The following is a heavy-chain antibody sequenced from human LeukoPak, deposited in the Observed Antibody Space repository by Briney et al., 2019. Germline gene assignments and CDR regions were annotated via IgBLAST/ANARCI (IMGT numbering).Heavy chain of an antibody. CDR2: IYTGEST. Sequence: SETLSLTCTVSGGSISSYYWCWIRQPAGKGLEWIGRIYTGESTNYNPSLSSQVTMSVDTSKNQFSLKLSSVTAADTAVYNCERDYYDTSGLLTKYYFDYWGQGTLVTVSS. D-gene: IGHD3-22*01. CDR3: ERDYYDTSGLLTKYYFDY. J-gene: IGHJ4*02. V-gene: IGHV4-4*07. CDR1: GGSISSYY.